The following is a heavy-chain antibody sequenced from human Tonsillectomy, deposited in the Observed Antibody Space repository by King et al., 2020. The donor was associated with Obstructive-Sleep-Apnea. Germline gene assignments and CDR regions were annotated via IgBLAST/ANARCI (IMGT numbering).Heavy chain of an antibody. D-gene: IGHD4-17*01. Sequence: VQLVESGGGLVQPGRSLRLSCAASGFTFDDYAMHWVRQAPGKGLEWVSGISWKSDNIAYADSVKGRFTISRDNAKNSLYLQMSSLRAEDTAWYYCAKDKGGHGDYASSFQHWGQGTLVTVSS. V-gene: IGHV3-9*01. CDR2: ISWKSDNI. CDR1: GFTFDDYA. J-gene: IGHJ1*01. CDR3: AKDKGGHGDYASSFQH.